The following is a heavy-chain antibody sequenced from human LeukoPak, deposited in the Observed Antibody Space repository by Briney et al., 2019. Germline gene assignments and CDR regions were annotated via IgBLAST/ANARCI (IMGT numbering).Heavy chain of an antibody. CDR1: GFPFSSYW. CDR3: AKASRNQLQHYYYYGMDV. V-gene: IGHV3-7*03. Sequence: PGGSLRLSCVASGFPFSSYWMTWVRQAPGKGLEWVANIKQDGSKKSYVDSVKGRFTISRDNSKNTLYLQMNSLRAEDTAVYYCAKASRNQLQHYYYYGMDVWGQGTTVTVSS. CDR2: IKQDGSKK. D-gene: IGHD2-2*01. J-gene: IGHJ6*02.